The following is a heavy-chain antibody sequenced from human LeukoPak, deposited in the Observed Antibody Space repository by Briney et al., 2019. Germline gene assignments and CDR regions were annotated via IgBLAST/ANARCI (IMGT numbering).Heavy chain of an antibody. CDR1: GYTFTTYY. V-gene: IGHV1-46*01. J-gene: IGHJ4*02. D-gene: IGHD3-10*01. CDR2: INPSDGST. Sequence: GASVKVSCKASGYTFTTYYMHWVRQAPGQGLEWMGIINPSDGSTTYARKFQDRVTMTRDTSTSTFYMELSSLRSEDTAVYYCARGHGSGSYILGYWGQGTLVTVSS. CDR3: ARGHGSGSYILGY.